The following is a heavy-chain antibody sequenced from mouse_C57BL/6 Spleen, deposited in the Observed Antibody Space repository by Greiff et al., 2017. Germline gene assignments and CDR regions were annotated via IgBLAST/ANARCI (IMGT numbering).Heavy chain of an antibody. V-gene: IGHV1-82*01. J-gene: IGHJ1*03. CDR3: ARGTILRYFDV. D-gene: IGHD1-1*02. CDR2: IYPGDGDT. CDR1: GYAFSSSW. Sequence: QVQLKQSGPELVKPGASVKISCKASGYAFSSSWMNWVKQRPGKGLEWIGRIYPGDGDTNYNGKFKGKATLTADKSSSTAYMQLSSLTSEDSAVYFCARGTILRYFDVWGTGTTVTVSS.